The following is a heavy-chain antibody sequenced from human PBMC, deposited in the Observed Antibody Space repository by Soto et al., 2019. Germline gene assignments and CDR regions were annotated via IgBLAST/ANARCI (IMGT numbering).Heavy chain of an antibody. CDR3: ARAGGLGAVAAYY. V-gene: IGHV4-30-2*01. Sequence: QLQLQEYGSGLVKPSQTLSLTCAVSGGSISSGGYSWSWIRQPPGKGLEWIGYIYHRGSTYCNPSLKSRVTISVDRSKNQFSLKLSSVTAADTTVYYCARAGGLGAVAAYYWGQGTLVTISS. CDR2: IYHRGST. CDR1: GGSISSGGYS. J-gene: IGHJ4*02. D-gene: IGHD6-19*01.